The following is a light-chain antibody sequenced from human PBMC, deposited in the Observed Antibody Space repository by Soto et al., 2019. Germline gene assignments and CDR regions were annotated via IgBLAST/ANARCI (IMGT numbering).Light chain of an antibody. Sequence: EVVMTQSPATLSVSPGERATLSCRASETVATNLAWYQQKPGQAPRLLISGASTRAAGISDRFRGSGSGTEFTLTISSLRSEVSAIYYCQQYFEWPPMTFGQGTKVDIK. J-gene: IGKJ1*01. V-gene: IGKV3-15*01. CDR3: QQYFEWPPMT. CDR1: ETVATN. CDR2: GAS.